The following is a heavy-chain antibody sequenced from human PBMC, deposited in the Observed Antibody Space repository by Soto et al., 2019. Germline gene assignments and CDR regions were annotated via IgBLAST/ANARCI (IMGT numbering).Heavy chain of an antibody. Sequence: GGSLRLSCAASGFTFSSYGMHWVRQAPGKGLEWVAVISYDGSNKYYADSVKGRFTISRDNSKNTLYLQMNSLRAEDTAVYYCAKDPLAYYYDSSGYPDVWGQGTLVTVSS. D-gene: IGHD3-22*01. J-gene: IGHJ4*02. V-gene: IGHV3-30*18. CDR2: ISYDGSNK. CDR1: GFTFSSYG. CDR3: AKDPLAYYYDSSGYPDV.